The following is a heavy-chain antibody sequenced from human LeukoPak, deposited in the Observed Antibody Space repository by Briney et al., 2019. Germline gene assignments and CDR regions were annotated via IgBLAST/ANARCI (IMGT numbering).Heavy chain of an antibody. V-gene: IGHV3-23*01. D-gene: IGHD5-18*01. J-gene: IGHJ4*02. CDR3: AKGAFPTAMVTPYFDY. Sequence: GGSLRLSCAASGFSFSGYAMSWVRQAPGKGLEWVSAISGSGLTTYYAGSAKGRFTISRDNSKNTLYLQMNSLRAEDTAVYYCAKGAFPTAMVTPYFDYWGQGTLVTVSS. CDR1: GFSFSGYA. CDR2: ISGSGLTT.